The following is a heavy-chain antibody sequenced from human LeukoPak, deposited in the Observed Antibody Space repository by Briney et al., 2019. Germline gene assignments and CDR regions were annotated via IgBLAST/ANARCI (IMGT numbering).Heavy chain of an antibody. D-gene: IGHD1-26*01. CDR3: ARGILVGATGYSFDY. J-gene: IGHJ4*02. CDR2: IYDSGST. V-gene: IGHV4-61*01. Sequence: SETLSLTCTVSGGSVSSGRYYWSWIRQPPGKGLEWIGYIYDSGSTNYNPSLKSRVTISVDTSKNQLSLKLNSVTAADTAVYYCARGILVGATGYSFDYWGQGTLVTVSA. CDR1: GGSVSSGRYY.